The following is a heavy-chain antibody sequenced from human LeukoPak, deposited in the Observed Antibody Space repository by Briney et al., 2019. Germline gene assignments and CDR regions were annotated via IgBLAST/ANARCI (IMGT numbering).Heavy chain of an antibody. CDR2: INPNSGGT. Sequence: GASVKVSCKASGYTFAGYYMHWVRQAPGEGLEWMGWINPNSGGTNYAQKFEGRVTMTRYTSISTAYMELSRLRSDDTAVYYCARLILELGGYAVDYWGQGTLVTVSS. CDR3: ARLILELGGYAVDY. V-gene: IGHV1-2*02. CDR1: GYTFAGYY. J-gene: IGHJ4*02. D-gene: IGHD3-3*01.